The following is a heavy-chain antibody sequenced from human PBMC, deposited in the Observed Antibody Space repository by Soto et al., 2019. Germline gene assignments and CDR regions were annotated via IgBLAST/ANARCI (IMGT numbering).Heavy chain of an antibody. CDR1: GGSVSNYY. D-gene: IGHD6-13*01. CDR2: IYYTGTH. V-gene: IGHV4-59*02. CDR3: ASSGGAGYSSSWFYFDY. J-gene: IGHJ4*02. Sequence: PSETLSLTXSVSGGSVSNYYWSWVRQPPGKRLEWIGYIYYTGTHDYNPSLRGRATISVDTSKDQFSLKLTSVTAADTAVYYCASSGGAGYSSSWFYFDYWGQGTLVTVSS.